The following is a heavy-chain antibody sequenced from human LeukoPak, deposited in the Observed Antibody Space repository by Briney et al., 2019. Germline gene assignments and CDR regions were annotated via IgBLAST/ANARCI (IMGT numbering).Heavy chain of an antibody. CDR1: GYTFTSYG. J-gene: IGHJ3*02. CDR3: ARGAFGVGAVDDFDI. D-gene: IGHD3-3*01. CDR2: ISAYNGNT. V-gene: IGHV1-18*01. Sequence: GASVKVSCKASGYTFTSYGISWVRQAPGQGLEWMGWISAYNGNTNYAQKLQGRVTMTTDTSTSTAYMELRSLRSDDTAVYYCARGAFGVGAVDDFDIWGQGTMVTVSS.